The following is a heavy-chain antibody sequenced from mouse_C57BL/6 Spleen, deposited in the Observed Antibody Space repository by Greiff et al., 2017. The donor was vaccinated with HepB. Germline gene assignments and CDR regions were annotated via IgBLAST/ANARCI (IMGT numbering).Heavy chain of an antibody. CDR1: GYSITSGYY. CDR3: ARREIYYGKGYAMDY. J-gene: IGHJ4*01. Sequence: EVKLQESGPGLVKPSQSLSLTCSVTGYSITSGYYWNWIRQFPGNKLEWMGYISYDGSNNYNPSLKNRISITRDTSKNQFFLKLNSVTTEDTATYYCARREIYYGKGYAMDYWGQGTSVTVSS. D-gene: IGHD2-1*01. CDR2: ISYDGSN. V-gene: IGHV3-6*01.